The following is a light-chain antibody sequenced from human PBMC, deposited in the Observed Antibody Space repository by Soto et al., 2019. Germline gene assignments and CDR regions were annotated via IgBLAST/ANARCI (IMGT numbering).Light chain of an antibody. CDR1: RSNIGSNY. CDR2: RNN. CDR3: AAWDDTLSGVL. Sequence: QSVLTQPPSASGAPGQRVTISCSGSRSNIGSNYVYWYQQLPGTAPKLLIYRNNQRRSGVPDRFSGSKSGTSASLAISGLRSEDEADYYCAAWDDTLSGVLFGGGTKLTVL. V-gene: IGLV1-47*01. J-gene: IGLJ2*01.